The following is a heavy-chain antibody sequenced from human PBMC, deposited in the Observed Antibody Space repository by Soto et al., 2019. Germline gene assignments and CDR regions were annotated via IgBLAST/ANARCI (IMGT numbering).Heavy chain of an antibody. CDR3: AREEGSYYYDSSGLPGY. CDR2: ISYDGSNK. D-gene: IGHD3-22*01. CDR1: GFTFSSYA. J-gene: IGHJ4*02. Sequence: GGSLRLSCSASGFTFSSYAMHWVRHAPGNGLEWVAVISYDGSNKYYADSVKGRFTISRDNSKNTLYLQMNSLRAEDTAVYYFAREEGSYYYDSSGLPGYWGQGTLVTVSS. V-gene: IGHV3-30-3*01.